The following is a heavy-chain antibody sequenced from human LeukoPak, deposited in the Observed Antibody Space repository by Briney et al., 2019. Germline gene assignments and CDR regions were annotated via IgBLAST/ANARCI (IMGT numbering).Heavy chain of an antibody. J-gene: IGHJ4*02. Sequence: PGGSLRLPCAASGFTFSSYGMHWVRQAPGKGLEWVAVIWYDGSNKYYADSVKGRFTISRDNSKNTIYLQMNSLRAEDTALYYCAKAAAAPGFDFWGQGTLVTVSS. CDR1: GFTFSSYG. V-gene: IGHV3-33*06. D-gene: IGHD6-13*01. CDR2: IWYDGSNK. CDR3: AKAAAAPGFDF.